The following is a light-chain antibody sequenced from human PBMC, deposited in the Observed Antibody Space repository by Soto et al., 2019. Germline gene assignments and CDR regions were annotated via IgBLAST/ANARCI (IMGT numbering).Light chain of an antibody. CDR2: DAS. CDR1: QSVSSN. CDR3: QQYQNGPIT. J-gene: IGKJ5*01. V-gene: IGKV3-15*01. Sequence: EILMTQNPATLSVSPGESATLSCRASQSVSSNLAWHQQKPGQAPRILMYDASTRATGISARFSGSGSGTEFTLTISSLQSEAFAVYYCQQYQNGPITCRQGTRMDI.